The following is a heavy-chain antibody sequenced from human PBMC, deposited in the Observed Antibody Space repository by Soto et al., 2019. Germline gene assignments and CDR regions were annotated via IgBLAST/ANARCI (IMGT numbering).Heavy chain of an antibody. V-gene: IGHV4-34*01. J-gene: IGHJ4*02. D-gene: IGHD2-15*01. CDR3: ARVSRMVVAATSLDY. CDR2: INHSGST. Sequence: SETLSLTCAVYGGSFSGYYWSWIRQPPGKGLEWIGEINHSGSTNYNPSLKSRVTISVDTSKNQFSLKLSSVTAADTAVYFCARVSRMVVAATSLDYWGQGTLVTVSS. CDR1: GGSFSGYY.